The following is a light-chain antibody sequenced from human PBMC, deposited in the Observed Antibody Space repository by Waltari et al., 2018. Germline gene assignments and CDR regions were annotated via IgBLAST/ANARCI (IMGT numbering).Light chain of an antibody. CDR2: EVS. Sequence: QSALTQPPSASGSPGQSVTISCTGTSSDVGRSNYVSWYQQHPGKAPKLMIYEVSKRPSGVPDRFSGSKSGNTASLTVSGLQAEDEADYYCSSYAGSNIVFGGGTKLTVL. J-gene: IGLJ3*02. CDR1: SSDVGRSNY. CDR3: SSYAGSNIV. V-gene: IGLV2-8*01.